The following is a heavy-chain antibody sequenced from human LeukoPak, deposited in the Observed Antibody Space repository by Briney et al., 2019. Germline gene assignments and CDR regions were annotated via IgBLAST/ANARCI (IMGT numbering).Heavy chain of an antibody. CDR2: FDPEDGET. V-gene: IGHV1-24*01. J-gene: IGHJ3*02. Sequence: ASVKVSCKVSGYTLTELSMHWVRQAPGKGPEWMGGFDPEDGETIYAQKFQGRVTMTEDTSTDTAYMELSSLRSEDTAVYYCATPRRGYYDSSGDFDAFDIWGQGTMVTVSS. CDR3: ATPRRGYYDSSGDFDAFDI. D-gene: IGHD3-22*01. CDR1: GYTLTELS.